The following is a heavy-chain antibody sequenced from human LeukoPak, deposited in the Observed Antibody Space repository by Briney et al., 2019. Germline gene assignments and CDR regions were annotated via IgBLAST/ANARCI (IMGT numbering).Heavy chain of an antibody. D-gene: IGHD3-16*01. CDR2: ISAYTGDT. Sequence: ASVKVSCKASGYTFTNYGISWVRQAPGQGLEWMGWISAYTGDTIYSQKFQGRVTMTTDTSTSTAYMELRSLRSDDTAVYYCARVPVLIISPGLDYWGQGTLVTVSS. V-gene: IGHV1-18*01. CDR1: GYTFTNYG. CDR3: ARVPVLIISPGLDY. J-gene: IGHJ4*02.